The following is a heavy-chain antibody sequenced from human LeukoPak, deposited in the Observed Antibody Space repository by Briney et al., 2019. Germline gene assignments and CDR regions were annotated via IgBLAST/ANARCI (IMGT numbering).Heavy chain of an antibody. D-gene: IGHD3-3*01. V-gene: IGHV5-51*01. Sequence: GESLKISCKASGYTFTTYWIAWVRQMPGKGLEWMGIIHPGDSETRYSPSFQGQVTISADKSISTAYLQWSSLKASDTAMYYRARGLLRDAFHIWGPGTMVTVSS. J-gene: IGHJ3*02. CDR3: ARGLLRDAFHI. CDR1: GYTFTTYW. CDR2: IHPGDSET.